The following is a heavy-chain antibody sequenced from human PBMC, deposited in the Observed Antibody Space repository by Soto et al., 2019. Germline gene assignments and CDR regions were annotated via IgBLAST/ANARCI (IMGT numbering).Heavy chain of an antibody. CDR2: TIPVFNTA. D-gene: IGHD3-10*01. CDR3: ARGVYGSGNYYTGPSAFDI. CDR1: GGTLSDHG. Sequence: QVQLEQSGAEVKKPGSSVKVSCKASGGTLSDHGVAWLRQAPGQGLEWMGGTIPVFNTAKYAQKFQDRVTVTADKFTNIAYMELSSLRSEDTAFYFCARGVYGSGNYYTGPSAFDIWGQGTVVIVSS. J-gene: IGHJ3*02. V-gene: IGHV1-69*06.